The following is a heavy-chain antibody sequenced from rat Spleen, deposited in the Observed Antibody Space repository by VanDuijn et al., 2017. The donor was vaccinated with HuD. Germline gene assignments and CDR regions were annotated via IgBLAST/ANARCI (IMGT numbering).Heavy chain of an antibody. J-gene: IGHJ2*01. V-gene: IGHV2-77*01. D-gene: IGHD1-11*01. Sequence: QVQMKETGPGLVQTTQTLSVTCTVSGFSLTSYGVHWVRQAPGKGLEWMGIIWGDGSTNYNSALKSRLSIRRDTSKSQVFLTMNSLQTDDTAVYYCAEIREGNGWGQGVMVTVSS. CDR2: IWGDGST. CDR1: GFSLTSYG. CDR3: AEIREGNG.